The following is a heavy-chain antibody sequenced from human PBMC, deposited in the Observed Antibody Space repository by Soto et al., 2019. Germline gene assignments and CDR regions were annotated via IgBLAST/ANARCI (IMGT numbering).Heavy chain of an antibody. CDR2: IYYSGS. Sequence: SDTLSLTCTVSGSSISGSEYYWGWIRQPPGKGLEWIGSIYYSGSNYNPPLKSRVTISVDTSKKQFSLNLRSVTAADTAVYYCARRTTSFAFDVWGQGTLVT. CDR1: GSSISGSEYY. D-gene: IGHD1-26*01. V-gene: IGHV4-39*01. J-gene: IGHJ3*01. CDR3: ARRTTSFAFDV.